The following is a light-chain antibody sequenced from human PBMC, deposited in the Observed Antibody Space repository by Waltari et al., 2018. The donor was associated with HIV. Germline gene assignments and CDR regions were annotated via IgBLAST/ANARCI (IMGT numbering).Light chain of an antibody. V-gene: IGKV4-1*01. CDR1: QTVLKSSGYRNY. CDR2: WAS. Sequence: DIVMTQSPDSLAVSLGERATINCKSSQTVLKSSGYRNYLAWYQQRPGQPPKLLIYWASSRESGVPDRVSGSGSGTDFTLTISSLQAEDVAVYYCQQYHTTPYTFGQGTKLEIK. J-gene: IGKJ2*01. CDR3: QQYHTTPYT.